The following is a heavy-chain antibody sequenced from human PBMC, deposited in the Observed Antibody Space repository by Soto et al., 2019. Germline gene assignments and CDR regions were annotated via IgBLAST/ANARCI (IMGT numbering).Heavy chain of an antibody. V-gene: IGHV3-74*01. CDR1: GFTFSSYG. J-gene: IGHJ4*02. CDR3: AKDGYSSSWYDPY. Sequence: GGSLRLSCAASGFTFSSYGMHWVRQAPGKGLEWVSGVTSDGSNKSYADSVKGRFTISRDNSKNTLYLQMNSLRAEDTAVYYCAKDGYSSSWYDPYWGQGTLVTVSS. D-gene: IGHD6-13*01. CDR2: VTSDGSNK.